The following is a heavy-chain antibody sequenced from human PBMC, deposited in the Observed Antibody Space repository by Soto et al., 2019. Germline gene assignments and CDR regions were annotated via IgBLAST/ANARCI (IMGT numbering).Heavy chain of an antibody. Sequence: ASVKVSCKASGYTFTSYSISWVRQAPGQGLEWMGWINVFNGNTKCAQKFQGRVTMTTDTSTSTVYMELRSLTSDDTAVYYCAGDGVAVTTGSYGYWGQGTMDTVSS. V-gene: IGHV1-18*01. CDR1: GYTFTSYS. D-gene: IGHD4-4*01. CDR3: AGDGVAVTTGSYGY. J-gene: IGHJ4*02. CDR2: INVFNGNT.